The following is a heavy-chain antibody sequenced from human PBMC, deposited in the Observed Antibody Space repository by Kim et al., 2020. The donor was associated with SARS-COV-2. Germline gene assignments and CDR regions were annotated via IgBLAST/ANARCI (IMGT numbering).Heavy chain of an antibody. Sequence: SVKVSCKASGGTFSSYAISWVRQAPGQGLEWMGRIIPILGIANYAQKFQGRVTITADKSTSTAYMELSSLRSEDTAVYYCAREVVPAGDAFDIWGQGTMVTVSS. CDR2: IIPILGIA. D-gene: IGHD2-2*01. V-gene: IGHV1-69*04. CDR3: AREVVPAGDAFDI. J-gene: IGHJ3*02. CDR1: GGTFSSYA.